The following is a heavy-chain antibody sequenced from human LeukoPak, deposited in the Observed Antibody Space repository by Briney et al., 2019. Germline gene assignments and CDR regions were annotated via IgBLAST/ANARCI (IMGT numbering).Heavy chain of an antibody. CDR2: INHSGST. Sequence: GSLRLSCAASGFNFANHAMSWVRQPPGKGLEWIGEINHSGSTNYNPSLRSRVTISVDTSKNQFSLKLSSVTAADTAVYYCARGRYGSGSYQQFYWFDPWGQGTLVTVSS. CDR1: GFNFANHA. CDR3: ARGRYGSGSYQQFYWFDP. D-gene: IGHD3-10*01. V-gene: IGHV4-34*01. J-gene: IGHJ5*02.